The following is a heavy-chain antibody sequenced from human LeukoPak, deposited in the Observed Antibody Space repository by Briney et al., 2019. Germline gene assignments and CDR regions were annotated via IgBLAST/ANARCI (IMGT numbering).Heavy chain of an antibody. CDR2: IYYSGST. J-gene: IGHJ5*02. Sequence: SSETLSLTCTVSGGSISSSSYYWGWIRQPPVKGLEWIGSIYYSGSTYYNPSLKSRVTISADTSKNQFSLKLSSVTAADTAVYYCARDRSSIAARNWFDPWGQGTLVTVSS. D-gene: IGHD6-6*01. CDR1: GGSISSSSYY. CDR3: ARDRSSIAARNWFDP. V-gene: IGHV4-39*07.